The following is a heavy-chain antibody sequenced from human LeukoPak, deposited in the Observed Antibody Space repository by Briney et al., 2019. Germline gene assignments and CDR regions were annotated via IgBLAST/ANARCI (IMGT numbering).Heavy chain of an antibody. V-gene: IGHV3-23*01. CDR2: ISGSGGST. D-gene: IGHD3-10*01. Sequence: GGSLRLSCAASGFTFSSYAMSWVRQAPGKGLEWVSAISGSGGSTYYADSVKGRFTVSRDNSKNTLYLQMNSLRAEDTAVYYCAKDPRELLWFGELFDYWGQGTLVTVSS. CDR1: GFTFSSYA. J-gene: IGHJ4*02. CDR3: AKDPRELLWFGELFDY.